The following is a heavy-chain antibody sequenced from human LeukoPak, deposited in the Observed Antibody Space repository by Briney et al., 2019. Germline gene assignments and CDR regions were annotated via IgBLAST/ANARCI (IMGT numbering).Heavy chain of an antibody. J-gene: IGHJ4*02. D-gene: IGHD4-23*01. CDR1: GFTFSSHW. CDR2: INSDGSSA. V-gene: IGHV3-74*01. Sequence: GGSLRLSCAASGFTFSSHWMHWVRQAPGKGLVWVSRINSDGSSASYADSVKGRFTISRDNAKNTLYLQMNSLRAEDTAVYYCARHLTYGGWNSWGQGTLVTVSS. CDR3: ARHLTYGGWNS.